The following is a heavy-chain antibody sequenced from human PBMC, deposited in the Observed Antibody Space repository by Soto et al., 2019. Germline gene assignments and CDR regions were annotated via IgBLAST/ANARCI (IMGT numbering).Heavy chain of an antibody. CDR1: GGSISSSSYY. CDR2: MYYSGRT. J-gene: IGHJ4*02. Sequence: SETLSLTCTVSGGSISSSSYYWGWIRQPPGKGLEWIGSMYYSGRTHYNPSLKSRVTISVDTSKNQFSLKLSSVTAADTSVYFCARRRVRGVNPQFHFDYWGQVTLVTVTS. V-gene: IGHV4-39*01. CDR3: ARRRVRGVNPQFHFDY. D-gene: IGHD3-10*01.